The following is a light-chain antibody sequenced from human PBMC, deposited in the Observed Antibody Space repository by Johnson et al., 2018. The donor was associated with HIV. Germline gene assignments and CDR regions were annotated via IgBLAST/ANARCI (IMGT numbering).Light chain of an antibody. CDR3: GTGDRSLSAGV. Sequence: QSVLTQPPSVSAAPGQKVTISCSGTSSNVGNNYVSWYQQFPGTAPKLLIYDNNKRPSGIPDRFSGSKSGTSATLGITGLQTGDEADYYCGTGDRSLSAGVFGTGLKVTVL. V-gene: IGLV1-51*01. CDR1: SSNVGNNY. CDR2: DNN. J-gene: IGLJ1*01.